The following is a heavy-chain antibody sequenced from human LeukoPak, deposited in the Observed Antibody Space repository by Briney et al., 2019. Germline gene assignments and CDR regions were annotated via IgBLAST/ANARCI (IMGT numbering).Heavy chain of an antibody. D-gene: IGHD5-18*01. Sequence: PGGSLRLSCAASGFTSDDYAMNWVRQVPGRGLEWVSGINWNGRITEYADSVKDRFNISRQNTKNSLYLYMNNLGGEDTALYFCARGSVQLWLRDTYYYMDVWGKGTTVTVSS. CDR1: GFTSDDYA. V-gene: IGHV3-20*04. CDR2: INWNGRIT. J-gene: IGHJ6*03. CDR3: ARGSVQLWLRDTYYYMDV.